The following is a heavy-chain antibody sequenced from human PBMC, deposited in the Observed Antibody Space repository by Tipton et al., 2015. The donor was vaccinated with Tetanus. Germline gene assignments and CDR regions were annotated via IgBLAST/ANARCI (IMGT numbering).Heavy chain of an antibody. Sequence: TLSLTCSVSGGSISIPDVYWAWIRQSPGKGLEWIGSIYNSGRPNFNPSLKSRVTMTVDTSKNQFSLKLGSVTVADTAVYYCARHSSLKALNYWGQGTPVTASS. CDR2: IYNSGRP. V-gene: IGHV4-39*01. D-gene: IGHD3-9*01. CDR1: GGSISIPDVY. J-gene: IGHJ4*02. CDR3: ARHSSLKALNY.